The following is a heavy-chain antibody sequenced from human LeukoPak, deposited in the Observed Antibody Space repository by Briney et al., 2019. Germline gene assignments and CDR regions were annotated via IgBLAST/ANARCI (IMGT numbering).Heavy chain of an antibody. CDR1: GFTFSIYA. Sequence: GGSLTLSCAASGFTFSIYAMSWVRQAPGKGLEWVSFISDSGGSTDYPDSVKGRFTISRDNSKNTVYLQMNSLRVEDTAVYYCAKALFRSTVTLGLVPTGSRASAYWGQGTQVTVSS. CDR2: ISDSGGST. CDR3: AKALFRSTVTLGLVPTGSRASAY. D-gene: IGHD4-17*01. V-gene: IGHV3-23*01. J-gene: IGHJ4*02.